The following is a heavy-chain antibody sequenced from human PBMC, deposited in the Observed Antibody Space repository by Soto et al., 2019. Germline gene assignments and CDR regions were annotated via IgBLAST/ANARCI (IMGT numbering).Heavy chain of an antibody. Sequence: GGSLRLSCAASGSTFSGYYMRWIRHAPGKGLEWVSYISSSGSTIYYADSVKGRFTISRNNAKNSLYLQMNSLRAEDTAVYYCARGAEVRGVIMSGYWGQGTLVTVSS. V-gene: IGHV3-11*01. CDR3: ARGAEVRGVIMSGY. CDR1: GSTFSGYY. D-gene: IGHD3-10*01. J-gene: IGHJ4*02. CDR2: ISSSGSTI.